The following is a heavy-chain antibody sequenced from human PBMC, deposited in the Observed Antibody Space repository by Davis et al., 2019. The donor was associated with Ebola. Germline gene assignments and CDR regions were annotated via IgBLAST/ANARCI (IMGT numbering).Heavy chain of an antibody. CDR3: TRGGYSSSSPMDV. CDR2: IRGKANSYAT. CDR1: CITFHAPA. D-gene: IGHD6-6*01. J-gene: IGHJ6*02. Sequence: SPIPPCASPCITFHAPAMHSVRQPPGTGLERGRRIRGKANSYATAYAASVKGRFTISRDDSKNTAYLQMNSLKTEDTAVYYCTRGGYSSSSPMDVWGQGTTVTVSS. V-gene: IGHV3-73*01.